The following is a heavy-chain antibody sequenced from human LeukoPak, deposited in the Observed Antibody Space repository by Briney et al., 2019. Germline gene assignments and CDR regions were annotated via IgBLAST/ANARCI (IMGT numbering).Heavy chain of an antibody. V-gene: IGHV5-10-1*01. CDR1: GYSFTNKW. J-gene: IGHJ4*02. CDR2: IDPTDSYT. CDR3: ARHQDYDILAGYYPLDY. D-gene: IGHD3-9*01. Sequence: GESLKISCKGSGYSFTNKWISWVRQMPGKGLEWMGRIDPTDSYTDYSPSFQGHVTISADKSISTAYLQWSSLKASDTAMYYCARHQDYDILAGYYPLDYWGQGTLVTGSS.